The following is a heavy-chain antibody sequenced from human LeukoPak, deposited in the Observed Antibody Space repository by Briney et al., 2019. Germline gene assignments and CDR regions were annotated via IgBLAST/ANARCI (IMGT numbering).Heavy chain of an antibody. D-gene: IGHD6-13*01. Sequence: GRSLRLSCAPSGFTFSSYEMNWVRQAPGKELEWVSYISSSGSTIYYADSVKGRFTISRDNAKNSLYLQMNSLRAEDTAVYYWAREKYSSSPFRYWGQGTLVTVSS. J-gene: IGHJ4*02. CDR3: AREKYSSSPFRY. V-gene: IGHV3-48*03. CDR1: GFTFSSYE. CDR2: ISSSGSTI.